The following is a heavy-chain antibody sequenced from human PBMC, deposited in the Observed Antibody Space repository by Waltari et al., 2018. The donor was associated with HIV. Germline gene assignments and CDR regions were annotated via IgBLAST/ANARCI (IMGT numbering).Heavy chain of an antibody. CDR1: GFTFSSYA. D-gene: IGHD7-27*01. J-gene: IGHJ4*02. Sequence: EVQLLESGGGLVQPGGSLRLSCATSGFTFSSYAMSWVRQAPRKGREWVSAITVSSGSTYYADSVKGRFTSSRDNSKNTLYLQMDSRRAEDTAVYYCARQSLGSFDYWGQGTLVTVSS. V-gene: IGHV3-23*01. CDR3: ARQSLGSFDY. CDR2: ITVSSGST.